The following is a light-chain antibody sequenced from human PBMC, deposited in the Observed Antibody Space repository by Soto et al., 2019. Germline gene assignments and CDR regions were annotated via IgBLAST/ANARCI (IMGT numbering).Light chain of an antibody. Sequence: EIMMTQSPATLSVSQGESATLSCRASQSVRDNLAWYQQKPGQPPSLLIFGASTRATGIPARFSGRGSGTEFILTISSLQSEDFAVYYCQHYEDWPRTFGLGTKVDIK. J-gene: IGKJ1*01. CDR1: QSVRDN. CDR3: QHYEDWPRT. V-gene: IGKV3-15*01. CDR2: GAS.